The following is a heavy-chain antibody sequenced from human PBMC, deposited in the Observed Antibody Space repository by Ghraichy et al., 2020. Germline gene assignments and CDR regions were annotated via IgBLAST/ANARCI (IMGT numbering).Heavy chain of an antibody. Sequence: SETLSLTCAVSGGSISSGGYSWSWIRQPPGKGLEWIGYIYHSGSTYYNPSLKSRVTISVDRSKNQFSLKLSSVTAADTAVYYCARGGGALEVYYYYGMDVWGQGTTVTVSS. J-gene: IGHJ6*02. CDR2: IYHSGST. CDR1: GGSISSGGYS. D-gene: IGHD1-1*01. V-gene: IGHV4-30-2*01. CDR3: ARGGGALEVYYYYGMDV.